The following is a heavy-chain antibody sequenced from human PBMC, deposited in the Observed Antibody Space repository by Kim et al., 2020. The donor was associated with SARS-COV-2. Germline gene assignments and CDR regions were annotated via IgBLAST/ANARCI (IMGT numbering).Heavy chain of an antibody. CDR3: ARDLPGGYSYGYGDYFDY. CDR2: ISSSSSYI. V-gene: IGHV3-21*01. D-gene: IGHD5-18*01. J-gene: IGHJ4*02. CDR1: GFTFSSYS. Sequence: GGSLRLSCAASGFTFSSYSMNWVRQAPGKGLEWVSSISSSSSYIYYADSVKGRFTISRDNAKNSLYLQMNSLRAEDTAVYYCARDLPGGYSYGYGDYFDYWGQGTLVTVSS.